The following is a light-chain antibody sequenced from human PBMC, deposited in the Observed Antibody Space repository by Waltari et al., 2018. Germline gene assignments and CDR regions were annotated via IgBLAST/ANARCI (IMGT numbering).Light chain of an antibody. J-gene: IGLJ3*02. CDR2: DVS. Sequence: QSALTQPRSVSGSPGPSVTLSCTGTSSAVGGYNYFSWFQQHPGKAPKLMIHDVSKRPSGVPDRFSGSKSGNTASLTISGLQADDETDYYCCSYAGRYTWVFGGGTKLTVL. CDR1: SSAVGGYNY. CDR3: CSYAGRYTWV. V-gene: IGLV2-11*01.